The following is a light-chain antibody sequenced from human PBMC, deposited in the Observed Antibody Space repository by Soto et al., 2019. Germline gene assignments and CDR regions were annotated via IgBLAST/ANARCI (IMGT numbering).Light chain of an antibody. CDR2: MAS. J-gene: IGKJ1*01. CDR3: QQYGSYSRT. CDR1: QSISTS. V-gene: IGKV1-5*03. Sequence: DIKMSLSPSTLSGKIGDRVTITCRASQSISTSLAWYQQKPGKAPKLLIYMASILESGVPTRFSGSGSATEFTLSINSLQPDDFATYYCQQYGSYSRTFGQGSMVDVK.